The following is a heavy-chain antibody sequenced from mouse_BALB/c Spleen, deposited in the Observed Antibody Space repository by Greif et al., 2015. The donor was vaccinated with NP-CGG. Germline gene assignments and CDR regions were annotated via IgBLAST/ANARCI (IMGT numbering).Heavy chain of an antibody. CDR2: IWGDGST. CDR3: AGEKVRRGWYCEV. CDR1: GFSLTGYG. D-gene: IGHD2-14*01. V-gene: IGHV2-6-7*01. J-gene: IGHJ1*01. Sequence: VQLQQSGPGLVAPSQSLSITCTVSGFSLTGYGVNWVRQPPGKGLEWLGMIWGDGSTDYNSALKSRLSISKDNSKSXVFLKRNSLQADDTGRYYCAGEKVRRGWYCEVWGAGTTVTVSS.